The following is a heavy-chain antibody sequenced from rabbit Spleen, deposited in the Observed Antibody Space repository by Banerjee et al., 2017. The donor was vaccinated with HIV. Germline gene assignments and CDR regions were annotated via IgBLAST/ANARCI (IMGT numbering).Heavy chain of an antibody. J-gene: IGHJ6*01. D-gene: IGHD1-1*01. V-gene: IGHV1S40*01. CDR3: ARDTSSSFSSYGMDL. CDR2: FYIVSGTP. CDR1: GFDLSTYDY. Sequence: QSLEESGGDLVRPGASLTLTCTASGFDLSTYDYMCWVRQAPGKGLEWIACFYIVSGTPYYANWAKGRFTISKTSSTTVTLQMTRLTVADTATYFCARDTSSSFSSYGMDLWGQGTLVTVS.